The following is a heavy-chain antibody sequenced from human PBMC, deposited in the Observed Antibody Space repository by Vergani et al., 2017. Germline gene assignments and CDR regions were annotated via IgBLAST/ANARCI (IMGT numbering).Heavy chain of an antibody. V-gene: IGHV3-23*01. D-gene: IGHD1-26*01. CDR3: AKGGSYSYYYYYMDV. Sequence: EVQLLESGGGLVQPGGSLRLSCAASGFTFSSSAMSWVRQAPGKGLEWVSAISGSGGSTYYADSVKGRFTISRDNSKNTLYLQMNSLRAEDTAVYYCAKGGSYSYYYYYMDVWGKGTTVTVSS. CDR2: ISGSGGST. CDR1: GFTFSSSA. J-gene: IGHJ6*03.